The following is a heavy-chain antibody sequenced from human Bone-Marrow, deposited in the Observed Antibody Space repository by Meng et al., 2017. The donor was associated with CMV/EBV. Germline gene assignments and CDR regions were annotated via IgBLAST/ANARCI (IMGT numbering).Heavy chain of an antibody. J-gene: IGHJ4*02. Sequence: SETLSLTCTVSGYSISSGYYWGWIRQPPGKGLEWIGSIYHSGSTYYIPSLKSRVTISVDTSKNQFSLKLSSVTAADTAVYYCARGVTYYDFWSGYYMCLEWDYWGQGTLVTVSS. CDR3: ARGVTYYDFWSGYYMCLEWDY. D-gene: IGHD3-3*01. V-gene: IGHV4-38-2*02. CDR1: GYSISSGYY. CDR2: IYHSGST.